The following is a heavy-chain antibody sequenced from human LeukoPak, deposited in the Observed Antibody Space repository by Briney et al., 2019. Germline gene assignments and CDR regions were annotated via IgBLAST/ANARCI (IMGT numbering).Heavy chain of an antibody. CDR3: AKGRGTSGYFDY. D-gene: IGHD3-16*01. J-gene: IGHJ4*02. CDR2: ITAGGDRT. Sequence: PGGSLRLSCGASGFTFSSYGMSWVRQAPGKGLEWVSGITAGGDRTYYADSVKGRFTISRDNSKNTLFLQVNSLGAEDTAIYYCAKGRGTSGYFDYWGQGALVTVSS. V-gene: IGHV3-23*01. CDR1: GFTFSSYG.